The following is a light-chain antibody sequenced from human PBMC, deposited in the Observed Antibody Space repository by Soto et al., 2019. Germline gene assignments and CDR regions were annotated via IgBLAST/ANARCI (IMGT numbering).Light chain of an antibody. V-gene: IGKV1-5*03. J-gene: IGKJ1*01. CDR1: QGISNR. CDR3: QQYNRHWT. CDR2: QAS. Sequence: DVQMTQSPSTLSASVGDRVTITCRSSQGISNRLARYQQKPGKAPKLLIYQASSLKSGVPSRFGGSGSGTEFTLTITSLQPDDFATYYCQQYNRHWTFGQGTKGDIK.